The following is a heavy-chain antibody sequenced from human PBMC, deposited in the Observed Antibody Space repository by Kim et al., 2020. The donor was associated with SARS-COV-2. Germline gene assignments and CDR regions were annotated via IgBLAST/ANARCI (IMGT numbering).Heavy chain of an antibody. V-gene: IGHV4-59*01. J-gene: IGHJ3*02. CDR3: ARDPYTSGWYKAFDI. CDR2: IYYSGST. D-gene: IGHD6-19*01. Sequence: SETLSLTCTVSGGSISSYYWSWIRQPPGKGLEWIGYIYYSGSTNYNPSLKSGVTISVDTSKNQFSLKLSSVTAADAAVYYCARDPYTSGWYKAFDIWGQGTMVTVSS. CDR1: GGSISSYY.